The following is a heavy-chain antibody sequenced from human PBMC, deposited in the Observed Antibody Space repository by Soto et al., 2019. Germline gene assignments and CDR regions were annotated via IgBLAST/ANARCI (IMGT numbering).Heavy chain of an antibody. D-gene: IGHD2-8*01. CDR1: GYTFSTYG. Sequence: QIQLVQSGPEVKKPGASVKVSCKASGYTFSTYGITWVRQAPGQGLEWMGWINPSSGETNYAQNFQGRVTVTTDTAVTTAYLELRNLSSDDTAAYYGARDWYAGFDPWGQGTLVTVSS. CDR2: INPSSGET. J-gene: IGHJ5*02. V-gene: IGHV1-18*01. CDR3: ARDWYAGFDP.